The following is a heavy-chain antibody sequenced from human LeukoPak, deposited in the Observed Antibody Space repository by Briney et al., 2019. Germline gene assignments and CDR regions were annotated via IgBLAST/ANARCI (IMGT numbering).Heavy chain of an antibody. J-gene: IGHJ4*02. Sequence: KPSETLSLTCAVYGGSFSGYYWSWIRQPPGQGLEWIGEINHSGSTNYNPSLKSRVTISVDTSKNPFSLKLSSVTAADTAVYYCAGGAFKLAYWGQGTLVTVSS. CDR3: AGGAFKLAY. D-gene: IGHD2/OR15-2a*01. CDR2: INHSGST. V-gene: IGHV4-34*01. CDR1: GGSFSGYY.